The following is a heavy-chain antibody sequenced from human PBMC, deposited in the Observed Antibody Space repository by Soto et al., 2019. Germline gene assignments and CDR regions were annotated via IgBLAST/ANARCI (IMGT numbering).Heavy chain of an antibody. V-gene: IGHV3-48*02. J-gene: IGHJ4*02. CDR1: GFSLANYP. CDR2: SSPRGDTI. Sequence: GGSLRLSCVASGFSLANYPMNWVRQTPGKGLEWISYSSPRGDTIYYADSVEGRFTISRDNARNSLSLHMSSLRDEDSALYYCAKGPHTNVGWPYYFESWGQGVPVTVSA. CDR3: AKGPHTNVGWPYYFES. D-gene: IGHD6-19*01.